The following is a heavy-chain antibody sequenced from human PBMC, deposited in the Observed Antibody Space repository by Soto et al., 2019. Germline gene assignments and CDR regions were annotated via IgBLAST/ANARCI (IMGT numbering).Heavy chain of an antibody. Sequence: EVQLLESEGGLVQPGGSLRLSCAASGFTFSSYAMSWVRQAPGKGLEWVSAISGSGGSTYYADSVKGRFTISRDNSKNTLYLQMNSLRAEDTAVYYCAKDLYEVGATNPFDYWGQGTLVTVSS. CDR2: ISGSGGST. CDR3: AKDLYEVGATNPFDY. CDR1: GFTFSSYA. V-gene: IGHV3-23*01. J-gene: IGHJ4*02. D-gene: IGHD1-26*01.